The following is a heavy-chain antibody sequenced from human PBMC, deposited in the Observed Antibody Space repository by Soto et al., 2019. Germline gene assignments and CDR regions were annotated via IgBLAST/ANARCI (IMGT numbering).Heavy chain of an antibody. CDR1: GFTFNNYA. CDR3: ANGRGGSGSLTPRVDF. Sequence: EVQLLESGGGLVQPGGSLRLSCAASGFTFNNYAMTWVRQAPGKGLEWVSAISGGGDTTSYAASVKGRFTVSRDGSKNTLYLQMSSLRAEDTALYYGANGRGGSGSLTPRVDFWGQGTLVTVSS. V-gene: IGHV3-23*01. J-gene: IGHJ4*02. D-gene: IGHD3-10*01. CDR2: ISGGGDTT.